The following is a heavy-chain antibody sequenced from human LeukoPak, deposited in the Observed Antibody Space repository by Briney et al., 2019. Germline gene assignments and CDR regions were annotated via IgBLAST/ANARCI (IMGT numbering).Heavy chain of an antibody. CDR2: IYYSGST. Sequence: SETLSLTCTVSGCSISSYYWSWIRQPPGKGLEWIGYIYYSGSTNYNPSLKSRVTISVNTSKNQFSLKLSSVTAADTAVYYCARHSYGDYNYGMDVWGQGTTVTVSS. CDR1: GCSISSYY. V-gene: IGHV4-59*08. CDR3: ARHSYGDYNYGMDV. J-gene: IGHJ6*02. D-gene: IGHD4-17*01.